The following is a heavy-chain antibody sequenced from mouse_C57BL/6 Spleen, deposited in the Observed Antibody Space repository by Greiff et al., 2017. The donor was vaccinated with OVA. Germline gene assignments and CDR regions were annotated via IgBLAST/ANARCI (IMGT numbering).Heavy chain of an antibody. CDR3: ARDILDY. Sequence: QVQLQQSGAELVKPGASVKLSCKASGYTFTSYWMQWVKQRPGQGLEWIGEIDPSDSYTNYNQKFKGKATLTVDTSSSTAYMQLSSLTSEDSAVYYCARDILDYWGQGTSVTVSS. CDR2: IDPSDSYT. CDR1: GYTFTSYW. J-gene: IGHJ4*01. V-gene: IGHV1-50*01.